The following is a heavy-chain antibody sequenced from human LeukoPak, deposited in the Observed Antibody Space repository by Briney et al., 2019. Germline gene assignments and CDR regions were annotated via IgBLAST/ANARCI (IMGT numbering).Heavy chain of an antibody. CDR2: IPYSGNT. Sequence: PSETLSLTCTVSGGSISSSSYYWGWIRQPPGKGLKWIGSIPYSGNTYYNPSLKSQITISVDTSKNQFSLQLSSVTAADTAVYYCAGRRYTYGYAYWGQGTLVTVSS. CDR1: GGSISSSSYY. J-gene: IGHJ4*02. V-gene: IGHV4-39*01. D-gene: IGHD5-18*01. CDR3: AGRRYTYGYAY.